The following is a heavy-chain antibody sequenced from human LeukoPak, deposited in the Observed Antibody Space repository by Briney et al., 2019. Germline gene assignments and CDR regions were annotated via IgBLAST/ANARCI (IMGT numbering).Heavy chain of an antibody. V-gene: IGHV1-46*01. CDR3: ARDSIAAPGTDNNWFDP. CDR2: INPSGGST. Sequence: ASVKVSCKASGYTFTTYYMHWVRQAPGQGLEWMGIINPSGGSTSYAQKFQGRLTMTRDTSTSTVYMKLSSLRSADTAVYYGARDSIAAPGTDNNWFDPWGQGTLVTLSS. D-gene: IGHD6-13*01. J-gene: IGHJ5*02. CDR1: GYTFTTYY.